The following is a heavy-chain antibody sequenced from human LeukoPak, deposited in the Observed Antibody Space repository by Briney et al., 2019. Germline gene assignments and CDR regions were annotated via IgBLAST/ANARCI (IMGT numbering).Heavy chain of an antibody. CDR1: GGSISSYY. V-gene: IGHV4-59*01. CDR3: AREGSTSGTNWFDP. Sequence: PSETLSLTCTVSGGSISSYYWSWIRQPPGKGLEWIAYIHDSANTNYNPSLKSRVTISVDTSKNQFSLKLSSVTAADTAVYYCAREGSTSGTNWFDPWGQGTLVTVSS. J-gene: IGHJ5*02. D-gene: IGHD3-10*01. CDR2: IHDSANT.